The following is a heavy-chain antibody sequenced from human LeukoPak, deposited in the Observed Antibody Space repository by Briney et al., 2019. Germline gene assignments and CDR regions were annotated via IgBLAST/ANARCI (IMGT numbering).Heavy chain of an antibody. D-gene: IGHD6-19*01. CDR3: ARVGSKPQGIAVAGPFDY. CDR1: GFTVSSNY. V-gene: IGHV3-66*01. J-gene: IGHJ4*02. CDR2: IYSGGST. Sequence: GGSLRLSCAASGFTVSSNYMSWVRQAPGKGLEWVSVIYSGGSTYYADSVKGRFTISRDNSKNTLYLQMNSLRAEDTAVYYCARVGSKPQGIAVAGPFDYWGQGTLVTVSS.